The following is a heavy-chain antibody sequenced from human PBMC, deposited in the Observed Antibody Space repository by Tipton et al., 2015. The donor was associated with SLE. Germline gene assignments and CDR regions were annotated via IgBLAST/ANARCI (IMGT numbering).Heavy chain of an antibody. V-gene: IGHV4-59*08. Sequence: TLSLTCTVSGGSMNPYWWSWIRQPPGKQLEWIGCVLYSGSTSYKPSLRSRVTISVDTSKNEVSLKLTSVTAADTAVYYCARRRTFLDYWGHGTPVTVSS. CDR1: GGSMNPYW. CDR2: VLYSGST. D-gene: IGHD1-14*01. CDR3: ARRRTFLDY. J-gene: IGHJ4*01.